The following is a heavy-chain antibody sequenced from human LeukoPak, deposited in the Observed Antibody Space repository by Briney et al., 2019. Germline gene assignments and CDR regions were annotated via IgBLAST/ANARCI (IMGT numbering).Heavy chain of an antibody. D-gene: IGHD3-9*01. CDR2: IAISGIS. CDR1: GFTFSTYA. V-gene: IGHV3-23*01. Sequence: PGGSLRLSCVASGFTFSTYAMTWVRQAPGKGLEWVSSIAISGISYYRDSVRGRYTISRDNSKNTLYLQMNSLRPEDTAIYYCAKGGLGPSSGLDSWGQGTLVTVSS. CDR3: AKGGLGPSSGLDS. J-gene: IGHJ4*02.